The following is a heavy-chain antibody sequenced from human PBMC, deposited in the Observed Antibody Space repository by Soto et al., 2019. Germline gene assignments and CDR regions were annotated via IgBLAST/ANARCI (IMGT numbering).Heavy chain of an antibody. CDR1: GFTFSSYG. CDR3: AKDIYPPPDFGVVTLPNWFDP. Sequence: QVQLVESGGGVVQPGRSLRLSCAASGFTFSSYGMHWVRQAPGKGLEWVAVISYDGSNKYYADSVKGRFTISRDNSKNTLYLQMNSLRAEDTAVYYCAKDIYPPPDFGVVTLPNWFDPWGQGTLVTVSS. V-gene: IGHV3-30*18. D-gene: IGHD3-3*01. J-gene: IGHJ5*02. CDR2: ISYDGSNK.